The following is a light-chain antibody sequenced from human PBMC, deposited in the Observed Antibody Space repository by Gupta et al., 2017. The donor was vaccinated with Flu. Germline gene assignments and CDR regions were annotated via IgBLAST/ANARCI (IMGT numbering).Light chain of an antibody. J-gene: IGLJ1*01. CDR3: FLSYSGAYV. CDR1: SGAVTSGHY. CDR2: DTN. V-gene: IGLV7-46*01. Sequence: QAVVTQEPSLTVSPGGPVTLTCDSSSGAVTSGHYPYWFQQKPGQAPKTLIYDTNNRHSWTPARFSGSLLGGKAALTLSGAQPEDEADYDCFLSYSGAYVFGTGTTVTVL.